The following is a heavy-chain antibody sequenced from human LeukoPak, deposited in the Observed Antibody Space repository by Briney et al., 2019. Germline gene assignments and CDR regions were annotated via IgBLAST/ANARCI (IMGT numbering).Heavy chain of an antibody. Sequence: GGSLRLSCAASGFTFSSYAMSWVRQAPGKGLVWVSAISSSGGSTYYADSVKGRFTISRDNSKNTLYLQMNSLRAEDTAVYYCAKATRYSSSPFDYWGQGTLVTVSS. J-gene: IGHJ4*02. V-gene: IGHV3-23*01. CDR2: ISSSGGST. CDR1: GFTFSSYA. D-gene: IGHD6-6*01. CDR3: AKATRYSSSPFDY.